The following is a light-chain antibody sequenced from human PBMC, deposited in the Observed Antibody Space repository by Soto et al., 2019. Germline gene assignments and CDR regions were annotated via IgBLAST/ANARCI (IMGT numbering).Light chain of an antibody. CDR2: ATS. V-gene: IGKV3-20*01. CDR1: QSISSSY. Sequence: EIVLTQSPGTLSLSPGERATLSCRASQSISSSYLAWYQQKPGQAPRLLISATSSRATGIPDRFSGSGSGTDFTITISRLEPEDFAVYYCQQYGSSSYTFGQGTQLEIK. J-gene: IGKJ2*01. CDR3: QQYGSSSYT.